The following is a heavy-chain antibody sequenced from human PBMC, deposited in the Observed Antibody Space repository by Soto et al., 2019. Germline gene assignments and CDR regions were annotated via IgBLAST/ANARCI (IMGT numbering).Heavy chain of an antibody. CDR1: GGTLSDYA. D-gene: IGHD3-10*01. Sequence: QVQLVQSGAEVKTPGSSVKVSCKASGGTLSDYAISWVRQAPGQGLEWMGGIMPTVDSANYAQNFQGRLTISADEATSTAKLELSSLGSDDTAVYYCAVAAVREIMAQESSGMAVWGQGPTVIVSS. V-gene: IGHV1-69*01. J-gene: IGHJ6*02. CDR3: AVAAVREIMAQESSGMAV. CDR2: IMPTVDSA.